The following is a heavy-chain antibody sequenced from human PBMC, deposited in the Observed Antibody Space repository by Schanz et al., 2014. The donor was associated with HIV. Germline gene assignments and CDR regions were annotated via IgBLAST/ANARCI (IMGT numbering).Heavy chain of an antibody. V-gene: IGHV1-46*01. D-gene: IGHD6-19*01. CDR2: INPIGGST. J-gene: IGHJ4*02. CDR3: ARAPYTSGWYGVDY. Sequence: QVQLVQSGAEVKKSGSSVKVSCKASGGTIRNLGITWVRQAPGQGLEWMAIINPIGGSTSYAQRLQGRVTMTRDTSTSTVYMELSSLRSEDTAVYYCARAPYTSGWYGVDYWGQGTLVTVSS. CDR1: GGTIRNLG.